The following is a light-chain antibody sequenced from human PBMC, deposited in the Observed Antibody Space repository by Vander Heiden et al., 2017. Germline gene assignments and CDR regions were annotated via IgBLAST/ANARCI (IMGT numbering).Light chain of an antibody. J-gene: IGLJ1*01. CDR2: TNN. V-gene: IGLV1-47*01. Sequence: SVFTQPPPVSGTPGQRGTIACAGSSANIGKVSVYWYQQLPGTAPNLLIYTNNRRPSGVTDRFSGSKSGTSASLAISGLRAEDEGDYYCGVWDDSLDSVVFGPGTRVTVL. CDR3: GVWDDSLDSVV. CDR1: SANIGKVS.